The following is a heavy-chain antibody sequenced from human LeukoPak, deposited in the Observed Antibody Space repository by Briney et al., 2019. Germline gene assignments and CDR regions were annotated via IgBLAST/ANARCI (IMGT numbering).Heavy chain of an antibody. Sequence: PSETLSLTCAVYGGSFSGYYWTWIRQTPEKGLEWIGEMNPSGSTNYNPSLKSRVTISVDTSKNQFSLELSSVTAADTVVYYCARGRQDVTMIVVVMTAVSYYLDVWGKGTTVTVS. CDR2: MNPSGST. CDR1: GGSFSGYY. CDR3: ARGRQDVTMIVVVMTAVSYYLDV. J-gene: IGHJ6*03. V-gene: IGHV4-34*01. D-gene: IGHD3-22*01.